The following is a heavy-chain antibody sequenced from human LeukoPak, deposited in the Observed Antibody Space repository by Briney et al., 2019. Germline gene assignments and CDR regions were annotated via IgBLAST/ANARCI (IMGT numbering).Heavy chain of an antibody. CDR1: GYTFTIYD. CDR3: ARGSRLVYYYYYYMDV. V-gene: IGHV1-8*01. CDR2: MNPNSGNT. Sequence: ASVNVSYKASGYTFTIYDINWVRQATGQGREWMGWMNPNSGNTGYAQKFQGRVTMTRNPSISTAYMELSSLRSEDTAVYYCARGSRLVYYYYYYMDVWGKGTTVTISS. J-gene: IGHJ6*03. D-gene: IGHD6-19*01.